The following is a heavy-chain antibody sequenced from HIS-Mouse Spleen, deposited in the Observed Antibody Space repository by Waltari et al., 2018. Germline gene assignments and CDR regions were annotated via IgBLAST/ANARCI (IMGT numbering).Heavy chain of an antibody. CDR2: INHSGST. V-gene: IGHV4-34*01. CDR1: GGSFSGYY. D-gene: IGHD6-13*01. Sequence: QVQLQSWGAGLLKPSETLSLTCAVYGGSFSGYYWSWTRQPPGKGLEWIGEINHSGSTNYNPSLKSRVTISVDTSKNQFSLKLSSVTAADTAVYYCARGKGSSSWYYFDYWGQGTLVTVSS. CDR3: ARGKGSSSWYYFDY. J-gene: IGHJ4*02.